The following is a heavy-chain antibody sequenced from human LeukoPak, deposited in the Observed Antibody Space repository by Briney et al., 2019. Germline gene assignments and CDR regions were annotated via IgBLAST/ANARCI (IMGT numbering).Heavy chain of an antibody. CDR1: GLTFSRYW. CDR2: INQDGREK. V-gene: IGHV3-7*01. CDR3: AVATRSFLPDYC. J-gene: IGHJ4*02. D-gene: IGHD5-12*01. Sequence: GGSLRLSCAASGLTFSRYWMSWVRQAPGKGLEWVAIINQDGREKHYVDSVKGRFTISRDNAKDSLYLQMNSLRAEDTALYYCAVATRSFLPDYCWGQGTLVTVSS.